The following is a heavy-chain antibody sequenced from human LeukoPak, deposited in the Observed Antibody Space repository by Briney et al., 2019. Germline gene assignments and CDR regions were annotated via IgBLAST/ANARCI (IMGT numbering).Heavy chain of an antibody. CDR3: ARVEACRHY. Sequence: GGSLRLSCAASGFTFSSYAMHWVRQAPGKGLEWVAVISYDGSNKYYADSVKGRFTISRDNSKNTLYLQMKSLRADDRAVYCCARVEACRHYWGQGTLVTVPS. V-gene: IGHV3-30-3*01. CDR2: ISYDGSNK. D-gene: IGHD5/OR15-5a*01. CDR1: GFTFSSYA. J-gene: IGHJ4*02.